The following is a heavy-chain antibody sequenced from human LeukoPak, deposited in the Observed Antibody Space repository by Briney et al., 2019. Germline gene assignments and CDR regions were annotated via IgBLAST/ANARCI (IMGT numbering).Heavy chain of an antibody. V-gene: IGHV3-9*01. D-gene: IGHD6-13*01. CDR1: GSTFDDYA. Sequence: GGSLRLSCAASGSTFDDYAMHWVRQAPGKGLEWVSGISWNSGSIGYADSVKGRFTISRDNAKNSLYLQMNSLRAEDTALYYCAKDVYSSRTHGFDYWGQGTLVTVSS. CDR2: ISWNSGSI. J-gene: IGHJ4*02. CDR3: AKDVYSSRTHGFDY.